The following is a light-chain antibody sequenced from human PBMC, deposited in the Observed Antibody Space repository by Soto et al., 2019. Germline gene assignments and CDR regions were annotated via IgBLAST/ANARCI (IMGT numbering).Light chain of an antibody. Sequence: QSALTQPASVSGSPGQSITLSCTGTSNDVGNYNYVSWYQQYPGQAPRLLIYEVNNRPSGISDRFSGSKSGNTASLTISGLQADDEADYYCNSHTSTNTRVFGTGTKVPS. CDR1: SNDVGNYNY. V-gene: IGLV2-14*01. CDR3: NSHTSTNTRV. J-gene: IGLJ1*01. CDR2: EVN.